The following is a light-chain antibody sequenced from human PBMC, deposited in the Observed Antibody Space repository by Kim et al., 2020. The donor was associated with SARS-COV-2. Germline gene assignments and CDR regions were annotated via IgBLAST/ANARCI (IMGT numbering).Light chain of an antibody. CDR2: AAS. Sequence: ASVGDTVTITCRASQGISGWLAWYQQKPGKAPKLLISAASNLQSGVPSRFSGTGSGTEFTLTISSLQPDDFATYYCEQAHSFPLTFGGGTKVDIK. CDR3: EQAHSFPLT. CDR1: QGISGW. V-gene: IGKV1-12*01. J-gene: IGKJ4*01.